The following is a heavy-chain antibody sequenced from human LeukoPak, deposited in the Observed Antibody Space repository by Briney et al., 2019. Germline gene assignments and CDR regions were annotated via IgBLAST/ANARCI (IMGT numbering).Heavy chain of an antibody. D-gene: IGHD3-22*01. CDR1: GGSITSGNYY. Sequence: PSETLSLTCTVSGGSITSGNYYWGWIRQPPGKGLEWIGDIFFTGSTYYSPSLKSRVTISVGTSMTQFSLKLTSVTAADTAVYYCARQIASSGYLPWAFDIWGQGTVVTVSS. CDR2: IFFTGST. V-gene: IGHV4-39*01. J-gene: IGHJ3*02. CDR3: ARQIASSGYLPWAFDI.